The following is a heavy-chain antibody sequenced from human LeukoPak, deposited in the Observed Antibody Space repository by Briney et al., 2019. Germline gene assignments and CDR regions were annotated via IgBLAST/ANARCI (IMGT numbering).Heavy chain of an antibody. CDR1: GVTFEDYY. CDR2: VSSTGGDK. J-gene: IGHJ4*02. D-gene: IGHD3-10*01. Sequence: GGSLRLSCTGSGVTFEDYYLSWIRQAPGKGLEWISYVSSTGGDKFYADPVKGRFTISRDNARNSLYMEMNDLIAEDTAFYYCARGENGSFDHWGQGTLVTVSS. V-gene: IGHV3-11*01. CDR3: ARGENGSFDH.